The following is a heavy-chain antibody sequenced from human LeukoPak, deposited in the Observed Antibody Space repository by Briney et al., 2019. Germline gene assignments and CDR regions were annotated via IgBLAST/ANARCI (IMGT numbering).Heavy chain of an antibody. CDR1: GFTFSSYA. J-gene: IGHJ3*02. V-gene: IGHV3-64D*09. CDR3: VKELGCSGGSCYVGGYIDAFDI. D-gene: IGHD2-15*01. CDR2: ISSNGGST. Sequence: PGRSLRLSCSASGFTFSSYAMHWVRQAPGKRLEYVSAISSNGGSTYYADPVKGRFTISRDNSKNTLYLQMSSLRAEDTAVYYCVKELGCSGGSCYVGGYIDAFDIWGQGAMVTVSS.